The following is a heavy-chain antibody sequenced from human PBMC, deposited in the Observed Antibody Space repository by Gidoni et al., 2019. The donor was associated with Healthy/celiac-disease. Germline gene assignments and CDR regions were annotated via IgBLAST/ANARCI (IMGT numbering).Heavy chain of an antibody. D-gene: IGHD4-17*01. CDR1: GFIFSSYG. Sequence: QVQLVESGGGVVQPGRSLRLSCAASGFIFSSYGMPWVRQAPVKGLEWVAVISYDGSNKYYADSVKGRFTISRDNSKNTLYLQMNSLRAEDTAVYYCAKDLGDYGDSYFDYWGQGTLVTVSS. CDR2: ISYDGSNK. CDR3: AKDLGDYGDSYFDY. J-gene: IGHJ4*02. V-gene: IGHV3-30*18.